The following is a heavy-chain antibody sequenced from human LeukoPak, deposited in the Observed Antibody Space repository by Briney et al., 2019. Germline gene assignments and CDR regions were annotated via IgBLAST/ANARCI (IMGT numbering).Heavy chain of an antibody. J-gene: IGHJ4*02. CDR2: ISGSGGST. D-gene: IGHD5-24*01. V-gene: IGHV3-23*01. CDR1: GFTFSSYA. Sequence: GGSLRLSCAASGFTFSSYAMSWVRQAPGKGLEWVSAISGSGGSTYYADSVKGRFTISRDNSKNTLYLQMNSLRAEDTAVYYCAKDQFGDGHNPIGPGYWGQGTLVTVSS. CDR3: AKDQFGDGHNPIGPGY.